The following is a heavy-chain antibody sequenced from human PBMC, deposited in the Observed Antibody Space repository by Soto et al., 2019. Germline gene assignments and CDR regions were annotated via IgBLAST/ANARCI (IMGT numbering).Heavy chain of an antibody. D-gene: IGHD6-19*01. CDR2: ISCCGGST. CDR1: GFNFKKFA. V-gene: IGHV3-23*01. J-gene: IGHJ1*01. CDR3: AKADGEQWLIPHLDN. Sequence: EVQLLGSGGGVVQPGGSLRLSCEASGFNFKKFAMGWVRQVPGEGLEWVSGISCCGGSTFYADSVKGRFSLARDDSKNTLSLQLNSLRVEDTAHYYCAKADGEQWLIPHLDNWGQGTQVTVS.